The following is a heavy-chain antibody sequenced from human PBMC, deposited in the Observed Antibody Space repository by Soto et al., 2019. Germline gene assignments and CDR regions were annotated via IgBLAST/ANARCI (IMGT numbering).Heavy chain of an antibody. CDR2: IIPMLGIA. J-gene: IGHJ6*02. V-gene: IGHV1-69*01. D-gene: IGHD3-22*01. Sequence: QVQLVQSGAEVKKPGSSVKVSCQASGGSFSDYAISWVRQAPGQGLEWMGGIIPMLGIADNAQKFQGRVIITADEYTSTVYIELSSLRSEDTAVYYCARDGDYYDSSGFQRDYHYYGMDVWGQGTTVSVAS. CDR3: ARDGDYYDSSGFQRDYHYYGMDV. CDR1: GGSFSDYA.